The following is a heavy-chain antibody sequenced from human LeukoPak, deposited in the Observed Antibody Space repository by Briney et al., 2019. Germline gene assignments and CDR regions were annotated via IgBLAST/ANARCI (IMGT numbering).Heavy chain of an antibody. CDR2: IYTSGST. V-gene: IGHV4-4*07. CDR1: GGSISSCY. Sequence: SETLSLTCTVSGGSISSCYWSWIRQPAGKGLEWIGRIYTSGSTNYNPSLKSRVTMSVDTSKNQFSLKLSSVTAADTAVYYCARDGRVAVAGSFDYWGQGTLVTVSS. CDR3: ARDGRVAVAGSFDY. D-gene: IGHD6-19*01. J-gene: IGHJ4*02.